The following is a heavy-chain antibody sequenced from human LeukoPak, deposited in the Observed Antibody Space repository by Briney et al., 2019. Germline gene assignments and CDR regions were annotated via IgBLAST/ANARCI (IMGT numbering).Heavy chain of an antibody. CDR3: AKEKSVAGTEFDY. Sequence: GGSLRLSCAASGLTFSSYAMSWVRQAPGKGLEWVSAITDSGGSAYYVDSVKGRFTISRDNSKNTLYLQMNSLRAEDTAVYYCAKEKSVAGTEFDYRGQGTLVTVSS. CDR2: ITDSGGSA. V-gene: IGHV3-23*01. J-gene: IGHJ4*02. CDR1: GLTFSSYA. D-gene: IGHD6-19*01.